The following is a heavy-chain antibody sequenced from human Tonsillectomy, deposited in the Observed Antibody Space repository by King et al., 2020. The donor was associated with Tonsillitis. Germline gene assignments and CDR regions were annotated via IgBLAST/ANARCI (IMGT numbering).Heavy chain of an antibody. V-gene: IGHV3-15*01. CDR3: TTDDYSSGWYGIDY. Sequence: VQLVESGGGLVKPGGSLRLSCAASGFTFSNAWMSWVRQAPGKGLEWVGRIKSKTDGGTTDYAAPVKGRFTISRDDSKNTLYLQMNNLKTEDTAVYYCTTDDYSSGWYGIDYWGQGTLVTVSS. D-gene: IGHD6-19*01. CDR2: IKSKTDGGTT. CDR1: GFTFSNAW. J-gene: IGHJ4*02.